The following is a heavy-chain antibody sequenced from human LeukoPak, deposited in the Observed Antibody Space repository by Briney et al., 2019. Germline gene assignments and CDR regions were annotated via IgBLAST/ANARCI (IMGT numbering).Heavy chain of an antibody. CDR3: AKWGSGYDTY. D-gene: IGHD5-12*01. V-gene: IGHV3-30*18. CDR1: GFTFSSYG. Sequence: GESLRLSCAASGFTFSSYGMHWVRQAPGKGLECVAVISFDGNNEYYADSVKGRFTISRDNSKNTLYLQMDSLRAEDTAVYYCAKWGSGYDTYWGQGTLVTVSS. J-gene: IGHJ4*02. CDR2: ISFDGNNE.